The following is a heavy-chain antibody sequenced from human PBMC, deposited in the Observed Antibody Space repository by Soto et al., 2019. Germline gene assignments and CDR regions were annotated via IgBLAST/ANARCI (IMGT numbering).Heavy chain of an antibody. Sequence: EVQLVQSGAEVKKPGESLKISCKTSGYSFRSYWIGWVRQMPGKGLEWMGIIYPVDSNTSYSPPFQGQVTISADKSISNAFLQWRSLKAADSAMYYCARHLPSDSVNITPVAPDYWGQGTLVTVSS. CDR2: IYPVDSNT. D-gene: IGHD2-21*02. J-gene: IGHJ4*02. CDR3: ARHLPSDSVNITPVAPDY. CDR1: GYSFRSYW. V-gene: IGHV5-51*01.